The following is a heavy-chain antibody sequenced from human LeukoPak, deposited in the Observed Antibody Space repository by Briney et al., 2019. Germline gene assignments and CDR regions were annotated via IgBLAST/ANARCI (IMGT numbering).Heavy chain of an antibody. D-gene: IGHD4-23*01. CDR1: GFTFRSYG. CDR2: ISISGSTI. Sequence: GRSLRLSCAASGFTFRSYGMNWVRQAPGKGLEWVSYISISGSTIYYADSVKGRFTISRDNAKNSLYLQMNSLRAEDTAVYYCARVHYFYGGNSEVYFDYWGQGTLVTVSS. V-gene: IGHV3-48*04. J-gene: IGHJ4*02. CDR3: ARVHYFYGGNSEVYFDY.